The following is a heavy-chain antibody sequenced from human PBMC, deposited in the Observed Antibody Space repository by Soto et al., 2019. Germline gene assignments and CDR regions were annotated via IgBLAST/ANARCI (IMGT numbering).Heavy chain of an antibody. Sequence: ASVKVSCKASGYTFTSYDINWVRQATGQGHEWIGWMNPNSGNTGYAQKFQGRVTMTRNTSISTAYMELSSLRSEDTAVYYCARLYCSSTSCSAYYFDYWGQGTLVTVSS. CDR2: MNPNSGNT. V-gene: IGHV1-8*01. J-gene: IGHJ4*02. CDR1: GYTFTSYD. CDR3: ARLYCSSTSCSAYYFDY. D-gene: IGHD2-2*01.